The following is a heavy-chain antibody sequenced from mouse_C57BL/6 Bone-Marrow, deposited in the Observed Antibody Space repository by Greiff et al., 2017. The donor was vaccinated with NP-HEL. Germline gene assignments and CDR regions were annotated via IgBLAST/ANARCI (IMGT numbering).Heavy chain of an antibody. CDR3: ARGGLRFAY. CDR1: GYTFTSYW. V-gene: IGHV1-64*01. CDR2: IHPNSGST. Sequence: QVHVKQPGAELVKPGASVKLSCKASGYTFTSYWMHWVKQRPGQGLEWIGMIHPNSGSTNYNEKFKSKATLTVDKSSRTAYMQLSSLTSEDSAVYYCARGGLRFAYWGQGTLVTVSA. D-gene: IGHD2-4*01. J-gene: IGHJ3*01.